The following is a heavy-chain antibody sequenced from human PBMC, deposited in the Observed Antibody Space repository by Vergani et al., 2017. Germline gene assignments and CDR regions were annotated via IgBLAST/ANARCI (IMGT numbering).Heavy chain of an antibody. D-gene: IGHD6-19*01. CDR1: GFTFIMHA. Sequence: EVQLLESGGDLVQPGGSLRLSCVASGFTFIMHAMSWVRQAPGKGLEWVSTLSASDRRTHYADSVKGRFTISRDNSKNTLFLHMNSLGPEDTAVYYCAKVGRSEVAGTFGAFDSWGRGTMVTVSS. J-gene: IGHJ3*02. V-gene: IGHV3-23*01. CDR3: AKVGRSEVAGTFGAFDS. CDR2: LSASDRRT.